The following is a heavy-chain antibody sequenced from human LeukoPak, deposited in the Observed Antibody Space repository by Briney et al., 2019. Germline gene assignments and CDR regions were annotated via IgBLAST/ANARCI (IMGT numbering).Heavy chain of an antibody. D-gene: IGHD3-22*01. CDR1: GFTVSSNY. CDR3: AGIANYYDSSGQNDY. Sequence: GGSLRLSCAASGFTVSSNYMSWVRQAPGKGLEWVSVIYSGGSTYYADSVKGRFTISRDNSKNTLYLQMNSLRAEDTAVYHCAGIANYYDSSGQNDYWGQGTLVTVSS. V-gene: IGHV3-66*01. CDR2: IYSGGST. J-gene: IGHJ4*02.